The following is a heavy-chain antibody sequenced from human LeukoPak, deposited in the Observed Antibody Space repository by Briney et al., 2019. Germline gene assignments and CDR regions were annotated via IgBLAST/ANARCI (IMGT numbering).Heavy chain of an antibody. Sequence: SETLSLTFTVSGGSISSSSYYWGWIRQPPGKGLEWIGSIYYSGSTYYNPSLKSRVTISVDTSKNQFSLKLSSVTAADTAVYYCARERGYYDSSGYSYYFDYWGQGTLVTVSS. CDR2: IYYSGST. D-gene: IGHD3-22*01. J-gene: IGHJ4*02. V-gene: IGHV4-39*07. CDR1: GGSISSSSYY. CDR3: ARERGYYDSSGYSYYFDY.